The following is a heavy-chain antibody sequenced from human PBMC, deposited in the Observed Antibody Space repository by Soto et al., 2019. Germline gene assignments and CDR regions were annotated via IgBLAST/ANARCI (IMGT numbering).Heavy chain of an antibody. CDR2: IRHSGST. Sequence: QPQLQESGPGLVKPSETLSLSCTVSGASISTSSYYWGWVRQPPGKGLEWIGSIRHSGSTYHNPSLKSRLTMSVGTSKKQFSLKLTSMTAADTAVYYCTRLALWMGYGMDVWGQGTTVTVSS. V-gene: IGHV4-39*01. CDR1: GASISTSSYY. D-gene: IGHD2-15*01. J-gene: IGHJ6*02. CDR3: TRLALWMGYGMDV.